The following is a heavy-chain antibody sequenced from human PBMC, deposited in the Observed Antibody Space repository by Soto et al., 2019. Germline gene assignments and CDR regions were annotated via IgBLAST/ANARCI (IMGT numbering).Heavy chain of an antibody. CDR1: GFTFSSYA. J-gene: IGHJ6*03. V-gene: IGHV3-23*01. Sequence: DVQLLESGGGLVQPGGSLRLSCAASGFTFSSYAMSWVRQAPGKGLEWVSAISGSGGSTYYADSVKGRFTISRDNSKNTLYLQMNSLRAEDTAVYYCAKEGDPLSGFYYYMDVWGKGTTVTVSS. CDR3: AKEGDPLSGFYYYMDV. CDR2: ISGSGGST. D-gene: IGHD3-10*01.